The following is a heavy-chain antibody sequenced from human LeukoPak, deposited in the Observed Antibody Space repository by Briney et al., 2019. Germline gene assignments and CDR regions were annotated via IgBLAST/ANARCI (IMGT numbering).Heavy chain of an antibody. CDR1: GYTFTSYD. V-gene: IGHV1-8*01. Sequence: ASVKVSCKTSGYTFTSYDINWVRQATGQGLEWMGWMNPNSGNTGYAQKFQGRVTMTRNTSISTAYMELSSLRSEDTAVYYCARVEWFGELDAFDIWGQGTTVTVSS. CDR2: MNPNSGNT. CDR3: ARVEWFGELDAFDI. D-gene: IGHD3-10*01. J-gene: IGHJ3*02.